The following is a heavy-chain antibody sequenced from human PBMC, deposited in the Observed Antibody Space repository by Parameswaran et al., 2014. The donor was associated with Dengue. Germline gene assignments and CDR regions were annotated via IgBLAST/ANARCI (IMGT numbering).Heavy chain of an antibody. CDR3: ARGYCSGGSCSFGY. Sequence: WIRQPPGKGLEWIGYIYYSGSTYYNPSLKSRVTISVDTSKNQFSLKLSSVTAADTAVYYCARGYCSGGSCSFGYWGQGTLVTVSS. J-gene: IGHJ4*02. CDR2: IYYSGST. V-gene: IGHV4-30-4*01. D-gene: IGHD2-15*01.